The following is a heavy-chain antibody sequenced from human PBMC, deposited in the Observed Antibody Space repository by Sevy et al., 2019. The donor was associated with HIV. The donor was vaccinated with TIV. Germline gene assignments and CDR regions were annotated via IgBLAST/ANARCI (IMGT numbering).Heavy chain of an antibody. Sequence: ASVKVSCKVSGYTLTELSMHWVRQAPGKGLEWMATFDPEDGETIYAQKFQGRVTMTEDTSTDTAYMELSSLRSEDTAVYYCSTTRDYYDSSDYPFDYWGQGTLVTVSS. CDR2: FDPEDGET. V-gene: IGHV1-24*01. CDR1: GYTLTELS. CDR3: STTRDYYDSSDYPFDY. D-gene: IGHD3-22*01. J-gene: IGHJ4*02.